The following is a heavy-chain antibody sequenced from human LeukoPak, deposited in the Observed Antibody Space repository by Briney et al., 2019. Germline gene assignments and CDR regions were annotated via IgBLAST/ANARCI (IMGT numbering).Heavy chain of an antibody. CDR1: GFTFRSYG. J-gene: IGHJ4*02. Sequence: QPGGSLRLSCAASGFTFRSYGMHWVRQAPGKGLEWVAVIWYDGSNKYYADSVKGRFTISRDNSKNTLYLQMNSLRAEDTAVYYCARVPSYYYDSSGYFDYWGQGTLVTVSS. V-gene: IGHV3-33*08. CDR2: IWYDGSNK. CDR3: ARVPSYYYDSSGYFDY. D-gene: IGHD3-22*01.